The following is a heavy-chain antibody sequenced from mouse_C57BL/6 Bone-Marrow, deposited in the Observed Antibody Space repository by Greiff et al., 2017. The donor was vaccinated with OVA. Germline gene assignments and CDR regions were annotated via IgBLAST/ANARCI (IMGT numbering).Heavy chain of an antibody. CDR2: IRLKSDNYAT. J-gene: IGHJ2*01. CDR1: GFTFSNYW. V-gene: IGHV6-3*01. D-gene: IGHD1-1*01. CDR3: TTFFITTNY. Sequence: EVKLVESGGGLVQPGGSMKLSCVASGFTFSNYWMNWVRQSPEKGLEWVAQIRLKSDNYATHYAESVKGRFTISRDDSKSSVYLQMNNLRAEDTGIYYCTTFFITTNYWGQGTTLTVSS.